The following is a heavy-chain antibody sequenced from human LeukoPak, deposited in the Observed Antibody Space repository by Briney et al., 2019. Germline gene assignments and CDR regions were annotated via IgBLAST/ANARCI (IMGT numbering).Heavy chain of an antibody. D-gene: IGHD4-17*01. CDR3: TTFYGAQRDY. Sequence: GGSLRLSCTASGFTFGDYAMTWVRQAPGKGLEWVGFIRSKAHGGTTDYAASVKGRFTISRDDSKGIAYLQMNSLKTEDTAVYYCTTFYGAQRDYWGQGTLVTVSS. V-gene: IGHV3-49*04. CDR2: IRSKAHGGTT. CDR1: GFTFGDYA. J-gene: IGHJ4*02.